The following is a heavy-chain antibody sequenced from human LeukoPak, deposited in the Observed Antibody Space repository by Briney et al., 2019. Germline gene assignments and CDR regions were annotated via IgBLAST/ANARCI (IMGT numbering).Heavy chain of an antibody. D-gene: IGHD5-18*01. V-gene: IGHV3-53*01. J-gene: IGHJ4*02. CDR2: VYSGGST. CDR3: ARDRHQRGYSYGTLDY. Sequence: GGSLRLSCAASGFTVSSNYMNWVRQAPGKGLEWVSIVYSGGSTYYADSVKGRFTISRDNAKNSLYLQMNSLRAEDTAVYYCARDRHQRGYSYGTLDYWGQGTLVTVSS. CDR1: GFTVSSNY.